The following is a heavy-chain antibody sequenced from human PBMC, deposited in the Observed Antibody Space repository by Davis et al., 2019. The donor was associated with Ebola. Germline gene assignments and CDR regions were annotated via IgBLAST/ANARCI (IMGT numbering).Heavy chain of an antibody. J-gene: IGHJ4*02. CDR2: IYPGDSDT. D-gene: IGHD3-22*01. CDR1: GNSFTSFW. CDR3: ARHLIGYDSSGYYYGFDY. V-gene: IGHV5-51*01. Sequence: GESLKISCQGSGNSFTSFWIGWVRQMPGKGLEWMGIIYPGDSDTRYSPSFQGQVTISADKSISTAHLQWSSLKASDTAMYYCARHLIGYDSSGYYYGFDYWGQGTLVTVSS.